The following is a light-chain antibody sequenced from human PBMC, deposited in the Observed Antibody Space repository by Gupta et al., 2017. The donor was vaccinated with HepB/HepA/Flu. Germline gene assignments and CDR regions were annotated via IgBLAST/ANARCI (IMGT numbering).Light chain of an antibody. Sequence: SYVLTQPPSVSGDPGMTARITCGGNNIGSKSVHWYQQKPGQAPVLVVYDDSDRPSGIPERVSGSNSGNTATLTISRVEAGDEADYYCQVWDSSSDHVVFGGGTKLTVL. CDR3: QVWDSSSDHVV. V-gene: IGLV3-21*03. CDR2: DDS. J-gene: IGLJ2*01. CDR1: NIGSKS.